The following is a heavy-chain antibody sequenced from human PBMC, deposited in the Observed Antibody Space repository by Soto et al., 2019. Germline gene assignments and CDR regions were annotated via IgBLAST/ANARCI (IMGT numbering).Heavy chain of an antibody. J-gene: IGHJ5*02. V-gene: IGHV3-30*03. CDR1: GFTFSGFG. CDR3: AGWGKRRGGAPPPSDL. Sequence: QEELVESGGGVVQPGRSLRLSCAASGFTFSGFGTHWVRQAPGKGLEWVAVISYDGTNEIYADSVKGRFSVSRDNSKKIVYLQKNRLRDWGTGLYLCAGWGKRRGGAPPPSDLWGQGTLVTVSS. D-gene: IGHD3-16*01. CDR2: ISYDGTNE.